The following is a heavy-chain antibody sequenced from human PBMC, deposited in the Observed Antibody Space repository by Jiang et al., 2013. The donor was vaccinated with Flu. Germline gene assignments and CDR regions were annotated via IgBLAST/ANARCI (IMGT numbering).Heavy chain of an antibody. J-gene: IGHJ5*02. CDR2: INPGGGTT. CDR1: GYTFTSYY. V-gene: IGHV1-46*01. Sequence: EVKKPGASVKVSCKASGYTFTSYYIHWVRQAPGQGLEWMGIINPGGGTTTYAQKFQDRVTMTRDTSTSTVYMDLSSLRSEDTAVYYCARDRGNCNGGTCFATRNWFDPWGQGTLVTVSS. D-gene: IGHD2-15*01. CDR3: ARDRGNCNGGTCFATRNWFDP.